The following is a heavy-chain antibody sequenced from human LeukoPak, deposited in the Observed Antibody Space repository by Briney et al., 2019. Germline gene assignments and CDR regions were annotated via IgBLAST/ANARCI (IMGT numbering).Heavy chain of an antibody. J-gene: IGHJ4*02. CDR3: ARGRRDGYNLEYFDK. D-gene: IGHD5-24*01. Sequence: SETLSLTCTVSGGSITSSSYYWGWIRQPPGKGLQWIGSFYYSGSTYYNPSLKCRVTIYVDTSKNQFSLKLSSVTAADTAVYYCARGRRDGYNLEYFDKWGQGTLVTVSS. CDR1: GGSITSSSYY. CDR2: FYYSGST. V-gene: IGHV4-39*01.